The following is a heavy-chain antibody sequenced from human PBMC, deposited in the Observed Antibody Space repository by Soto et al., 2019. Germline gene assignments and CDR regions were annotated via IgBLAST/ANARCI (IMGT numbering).Heavy chain of an antibody. D-gene: IGHD5-12*01. Sequence: EVQLVESGGGLVQPGGSLRLSCAASGFTVSSNYMSWVRQAPGKGLEWVSVIYSGGSTYYADSVKGRFTISRHNSKNTLYLQMNSLRAEDTAVYYCAIQDVATIPPYDYWGQGTLVTVSS. V-gene: IGHV3-53*04. CDR3: AIQDVATIPPYDY. CDR2: IYSGGST. J-gene: IGHJ4*02. CDR1: GFTVSSNY.